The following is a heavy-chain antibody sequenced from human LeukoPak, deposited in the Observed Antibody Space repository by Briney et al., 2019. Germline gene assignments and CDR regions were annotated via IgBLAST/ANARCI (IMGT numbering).Heavy chain of an antibody. Sequence: GGSLRLSCAASGFTFSTCWMNWVRQAPGKGLEWVANIKQDGSERYYVDSVKGRFTISRDNAKSSLYLQMNSLRAEDTAVYYCAKSLVVVNDPPDYWGQGTLATVSS. CDR1: GFTFSTCW. CDR2: IKQDGSER. D-gene: IGHD2-21*01. J-gene: IGHJ4*02. V-gene: IGHV3-7*01. CDR3: AKSLVVVNDPPDY.